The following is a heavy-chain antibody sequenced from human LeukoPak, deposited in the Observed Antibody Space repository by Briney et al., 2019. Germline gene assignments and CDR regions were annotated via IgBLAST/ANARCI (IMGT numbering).Heavy chain of an antibody. J-gene: IGHJ4*02. D-gene: IGHD2-2*02. Sequence: AGVKVSCKASGYTFTSYGISWVRQAPGQGLEWMGWISAYNGNTNYAQKLQGRVTMTTDTSTSTAYMELRSLRSDDAAVYYCTLYRKFDYWGQGALVTVSS. CDR3: TLYRKFDY. CDR2: ISAYNGNT. V-gene: IGHV1-18*01. CDR1: GYTFTSYG.